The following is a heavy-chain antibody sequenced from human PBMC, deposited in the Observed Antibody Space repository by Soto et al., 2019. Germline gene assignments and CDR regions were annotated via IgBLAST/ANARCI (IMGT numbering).Heavy chain of an antibody. CDR2: ISYDGSNK. D-gene: IGHD2-21*01. J-gene: IGHJ6*02. CDR3: AKDTHRLYRYSVSYYYYGMDV. Sequence: QVQLVESGGGVVQPGRSLRLSCAASGFTFSSYGMHWVRQAPGKGLEWVAVISYDGSNKYYADSVKGRFTISRDNSKNTLYLQMNSLRAEDTAVYYCAKDTHRLYRYSVSYYYYGMDVWGQGTTVTVSS. V-gene: IGHV3-30*18. CDR1: GFTFSSYG.